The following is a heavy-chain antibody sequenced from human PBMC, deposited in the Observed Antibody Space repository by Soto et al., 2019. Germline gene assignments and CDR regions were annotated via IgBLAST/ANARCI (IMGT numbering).Heavy chain of an antibody. V-gene: IGHV1-69*12. CDR1: GGTFSSYA. J-gene: IGHJ2*01. D-gene: IGHD5-12*01. CDR2: IIPIFGTA. CDR3: ARRAYSGYDPRWYFDL. Sequence: QVQLVQSGAEVKKPGSSVKVSCKASGGTFSSYAISWVRQAPGQGLEWMGGIIPIFGTANYAQKFQVRVTITADESTSTAYMELSSLRSEDTAVYYCARRAYSGYDPRWYFDLWGRGTLVTVSS.